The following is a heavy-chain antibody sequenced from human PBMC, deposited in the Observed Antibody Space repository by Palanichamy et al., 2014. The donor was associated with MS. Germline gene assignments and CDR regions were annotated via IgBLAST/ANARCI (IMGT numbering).Heavy chain of an antibody. D-gene: IGHD1-26*01. V-gene: IGHV4-34*01. Sequence: QVQLQHGAAGLLKPSETLSLTCAVYGGSFSGYYWSWIRQPPGKGLEWIGEINHSGSTNYNPSLKSRVTISVDTSKNQFSLKLSSVTAADTAVYYCARARVGARLDIWGQGTMVTVSS. CDR3: ARARVGARLDI. J-gene: IGHJ3*02. CDR2: INHSGST. CDR1: GGSFSGYY.